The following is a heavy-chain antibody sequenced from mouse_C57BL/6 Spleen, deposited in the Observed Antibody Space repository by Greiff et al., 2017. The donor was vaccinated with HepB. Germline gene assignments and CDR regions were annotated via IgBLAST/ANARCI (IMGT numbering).Heavy chain of an antibody. CDR3: TSDYYGSSYAMDY. J-gene: IGHJ4*01. V-gene: IGHV6-3*01. D-gene: IGHD1-1*01. CDR2: IRLKSDNYAT. CDR1: GFTFSNYW. Sequence: EVKLVESGGGLVQPGGSMKLSCVASGFTFSNYWMNWVRQSPEKGLEWVAQIRLKSDNYATHYAESVKGRFTISRDDSKSSVYLQMNNLRAEDTGIYYCTSDYYGSSYAMDYWGQGTSVTVSS.